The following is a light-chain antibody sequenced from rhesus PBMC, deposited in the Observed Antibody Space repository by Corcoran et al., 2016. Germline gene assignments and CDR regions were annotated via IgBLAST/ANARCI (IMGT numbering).Light chain of an antibody. CDR2: KAS. V-gene: IGKV1-22*01. CDR3: QQYYTSPWT. J-gene: IGKJ1*01. Sequence: DIQMTQSPSSLSASVGDTVTITCRASQSLSGRLDWYQQKPGKAPTLLIYKASTFQSGVPLMFSGNGSGTDFTLTINSLQAEDLATYYCQQYYTSPWTFGQGTKVEIK. CDR1: QSLSGR.